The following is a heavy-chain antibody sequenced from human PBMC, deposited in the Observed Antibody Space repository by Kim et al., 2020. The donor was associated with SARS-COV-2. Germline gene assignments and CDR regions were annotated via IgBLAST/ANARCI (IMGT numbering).Heavy chain of an antibody. V-gene: IGHV3-9*01. CDR3: ATSGIGNSYYYGMDV. Sequence: GGSLRLSCAASGFTFDDYAMHWVRQAPGKGLEWVSGISWHSGSIGYADSVKGRFTISRDNAKNSLYLQMNSLRAEDTALYYCATSGIGNSYYYGMDVWGKRTTVTVSS. D-gene: IGHD2-15*01. J-gene: IGHJ6*04. CDR1: GFTFDDYA. CDR2: ISWHSGSI.